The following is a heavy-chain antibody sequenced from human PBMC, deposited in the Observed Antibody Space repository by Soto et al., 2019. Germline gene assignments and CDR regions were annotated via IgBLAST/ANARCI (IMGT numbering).Heavy chain of an antibody. CDR2: IWYDGSNK. D-gene: IGHD6-13*01. J-gene: IGHJ4*02. Sequence: QVQLVESGGGVVQPGRSLRLSCAASGFTFSSYGMHWVRQAPGKGLEWVAVIWYDGSNKYYADSVKGRFTISRDNSKNTLYLQMNSLRAEDTAVYYCARDGRKQQLAYYFYYWGQGTLVTVSS. CDR1: GFTFSSYG. CDR3: ARDGRKQQLAYYFYY. V-gene: IGHV3-33*01.